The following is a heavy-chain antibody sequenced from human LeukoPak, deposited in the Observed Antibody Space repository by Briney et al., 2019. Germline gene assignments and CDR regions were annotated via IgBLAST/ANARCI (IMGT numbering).Heavy chain of an antibody. CDR3: ARDQEFRPGGAFDI. Sequence: ASVKVSCKASGYTFTSYVISWVRQAPGQGREWMGWISAYNGNTNYAQKLQGRVTMTTDTSTSTDYMELRSLRSDDTAVYYCARDQEFRPGGAFDIWGQGTMVTVSS. V-gene: IGHV1-18*01. D-gene: IGHD3-10*01. CDR1: GYTFTSYV. J-gene: IGHJ3*02. CDR2: ISAYNGNT.